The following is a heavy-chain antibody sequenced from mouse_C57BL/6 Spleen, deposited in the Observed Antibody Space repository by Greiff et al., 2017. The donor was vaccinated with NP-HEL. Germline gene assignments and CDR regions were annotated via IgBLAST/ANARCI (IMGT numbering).Heavy chain of an antibody. Sequence: QVQLQQSGAELARPGASVKLSCKASGYTFTSYGISWVKQRTGQGLEWIGEIYPRSGNTYYNEKFKGKATLTADKSSSQAYMELRSLTSEDSAVYFCARDGPTGNYFDYWGQGTTLTVSS. CDR1: GYTFTSYG. J-gene: IGHJ2*01. V-gene: IGHV1-81*01. D-gene: IGHD2-10*01. CDR2: IYPRSGNT. CDR3: ARDGPTGNYFDY.